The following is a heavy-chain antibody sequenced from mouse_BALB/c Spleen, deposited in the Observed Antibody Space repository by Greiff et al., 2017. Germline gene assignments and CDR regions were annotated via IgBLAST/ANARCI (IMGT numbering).Heavy chain of an antibody. J-gene: IGHJ3*01. Sequence: EVQLQQSGLELVKPGASVKLSCTASGFNIKVTYMHWVKQRPEQGLEWIGRIDPANGNTKYDPKFQGKATITADTSSNTAYLQLSSLTSEDTAVYYCARHDGFAYWGQGTLVTVSA. D-gene: IGHD2-12*01. V-gene: IGHV14-3*02. CDR1: GFNIKVTY. CDR2: IDPANGNT. CDR3: ARHDGFAY.